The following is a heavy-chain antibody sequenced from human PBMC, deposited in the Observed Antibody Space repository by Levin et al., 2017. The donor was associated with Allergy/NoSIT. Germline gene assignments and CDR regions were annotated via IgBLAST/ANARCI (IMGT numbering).Heavy chain of an antibody. J-gene: IGHJ5*02. V-gene: IGHV3-74*01. CDR1: GFTFSSYW. Sequence: LSLTCAASGFTFSSYWMHWVRQAPGKGLVWVSRINSDGSSTSYADSVKGRFTISRDNAKNTLYLQMNSLRAEDTAVYYCARDSMGSKWELNWFDPWGQGTLVTVSS. CDR2: INSDGSST. CDR3: ARDSMGSKWELNWFDP. D-gene: IGHD1-26*01.